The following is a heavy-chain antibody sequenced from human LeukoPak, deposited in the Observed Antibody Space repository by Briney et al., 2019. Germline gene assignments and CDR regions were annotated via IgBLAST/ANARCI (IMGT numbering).Heavy chain of an antibody. Sequence: PGGSLRLSCAAFGFTFSSYAMSWVRQAPGKGLEWVSAISGSGGSTYYADSVKGRFTISRDNSKNTLYLQMNSLRAEDTAVYYCAKGSGSNYDFWSGPIYYYYGMDVWGQGTTVTVSS. J-gene: IGHJ6*02. CDR2: ISGSGGST. V-gene: IGHV3-23*01. CDR3: AKGSGSNYDFWSGPIYYYYGMDV. CDR1: GFTFSSYA. D-gene: IGHD3-3*01.